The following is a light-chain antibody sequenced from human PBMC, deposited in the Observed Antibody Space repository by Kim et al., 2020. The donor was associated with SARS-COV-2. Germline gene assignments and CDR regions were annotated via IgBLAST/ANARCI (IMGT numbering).Light chain of an antibody. CDR3: QAWDDTSAV. CDR1: RLGTKF. J-gene: IGLJ3*02. Sequence: SLSPGQTASIACSGDRLGTKFVHWYQQKAGQSPGLVLYQTARRPSGSPERFSGSRSGNTATLTIRGTKAMDEADYFCQAWDDTSAVFGGGTQLTVL. V-gene: IGLV3-1*01. CDR2: QTA.